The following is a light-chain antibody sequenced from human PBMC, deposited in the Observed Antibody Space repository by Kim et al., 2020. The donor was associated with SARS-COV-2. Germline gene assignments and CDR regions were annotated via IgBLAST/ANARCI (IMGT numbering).Light chain of an antibody. Sequence: PGQMVTISCSGSSSNIGSNYLYLYQQLPGTAPKLLIYRNNQRPSGVPDRFSGSKSGTSASLAISGLRSEDEADYYCAAWDDSLSRVFGGGTQLTVL. V-gene: IGLV1-47*01. CDR3: AAWDDSLSRV. CDR1: SSNIGSNY. J-gene: IGLJ2*01. CDR2: RNN.